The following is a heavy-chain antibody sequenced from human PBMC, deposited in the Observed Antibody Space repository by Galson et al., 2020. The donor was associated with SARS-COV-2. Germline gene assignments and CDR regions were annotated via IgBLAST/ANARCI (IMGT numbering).Heavy chain of an antibody. D-gene: IGHD2-2*01. CDR2: IYYTGST. J-gene: IGHJ5*02. Sequence: SETLSLTCTVSGGSISSGDYYWSWIRQPPGKGLEWIGSIYYTGSTYYNPSLKTRLNISVDTSKNQFSLKLRSVTAADTAVYYCARDSGSTSWFDPWGQGTLVTVSS. CDR1: GGSISSGDYY. V-gene: IGHV4-30-4*01. CDR3: ARDSGSTSWFDP.